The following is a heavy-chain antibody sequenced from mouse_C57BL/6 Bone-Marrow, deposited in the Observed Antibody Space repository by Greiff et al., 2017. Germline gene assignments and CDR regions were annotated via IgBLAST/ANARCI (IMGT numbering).Heavy chain of an antibody. V-gene: IGHV1-69*01. CDR1: GYTFTSYW. D-gene: IGHD3-3*01. J-gene: IGHJ2*01. Sequence: QVQLQQPGAELVMPGASVKMSCKASGYTFTSYWMHWVKQRPGHGLEWIGDIDPSGSYTNYNEKFKGKSTLTADKSSSTAYMQFSSLTSEDSAVYYCARGDSTALVFAYDCWGQGITVT. CDR2: IDPSGSYT. CDR3: ARGDSTALVFAYDC.